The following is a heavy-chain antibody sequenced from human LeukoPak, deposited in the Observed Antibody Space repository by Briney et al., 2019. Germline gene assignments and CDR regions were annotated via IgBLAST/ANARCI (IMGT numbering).Heavy chain of an antibody. CDR2: ISGSGGST. Sequence: GSLLLSCAASGFTFISYAMSWVRQAPGKGLEWGSAISGSGGSTYYADSVKGRFTISRDNSKNTLYLQMNSLRAEDTAVYYCAKESGRLLWFGELDPYYFDYWGQGTLVTVSS. D-gene: IGHD3-10*01. CDR1: GFTFISYA. CDR3: AKESGRLLWFGELDPYYFDY. J-gene: IGHJ4*02. V-gene: IGHV3-23*01.